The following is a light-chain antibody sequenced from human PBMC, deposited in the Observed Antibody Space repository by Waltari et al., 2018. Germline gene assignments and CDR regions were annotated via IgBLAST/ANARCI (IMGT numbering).Light chain of an antibody. V-gene: IGLV1-44*01. CDR3: AAWDDALNGRV. J-gene: IGLJ3*02. Sequence: QSVLAQPPSASGTPGQGVTIPCSGSSSNIGGNGVSWYQQLPGTAPKLLIHTNDQRPSGVPDRFSASKSGTSASLAISGLQSEDEAHYFCAAWDDALNGRVFGGGTKVTVL. CDR2: TND. CDR1: SSNIGGNG.